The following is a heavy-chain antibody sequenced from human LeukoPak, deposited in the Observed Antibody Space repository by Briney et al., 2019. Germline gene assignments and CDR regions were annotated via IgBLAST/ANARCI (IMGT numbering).Heavy chain of an antibody. J-gene: IGHJ6*02. CDR3: ARDLIRQIVGATDLLNYYYYGMDV. CDR2: ISYDGSNK. V-gene: IGHV3-30*04. CDR1: GFTFSSYA. D-gene: IGHD1-26*01. Sequence: GRSLRLSCAASGFTFSSYAMHWVRQAPGKGLEWVAVISYDGSNKYYADSVKGRFTISRDNSKNTLYLQMNSLRAEDTAVYYCARDLIRQIVGATDLLNYYYYGMDVWGQGTTVTVSS.